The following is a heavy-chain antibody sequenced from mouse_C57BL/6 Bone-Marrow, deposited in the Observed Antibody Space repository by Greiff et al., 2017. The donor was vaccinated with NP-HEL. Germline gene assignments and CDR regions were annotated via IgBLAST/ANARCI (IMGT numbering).Heavy chain of an antibody. CDR1: GYTFTSYG. V-gene: IGHV1-81*01. J-gene: IGHJ4*01. CDR3: ARMRYGNYFYAMDY. D-gene: IGHD2-10*02. CDR2: IYPRSGHT. Sequence: VQLQQSGAELARPGASVKLSCKASGYTFTSYGISWVKQRTGQGLEWIGEIYPRSGHTYYNEKFKGKATLTADKSSSAAYMELRSLTSEDSAVYVCARMRYGNYFYAMDYWGQGTSVTVSS.